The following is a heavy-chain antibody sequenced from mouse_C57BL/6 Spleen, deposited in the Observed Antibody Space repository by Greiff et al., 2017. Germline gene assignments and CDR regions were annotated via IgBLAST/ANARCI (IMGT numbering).Heavy chain of an antibody. CDR3: ARREEVLRAMDY. CDR1: GYTFTDYY. D-gene: IGHD1-1*01. Sequence: VQLQQSGPVLVKPGASVKMSCKASGYTFTDYYMIWVKQSHGKSLEWIGVINPYNGGTSYNQKFKGKATLTVAKSSSTAYMELNSLTSEDSAVYYCARREEVLRAMDYWGQGTSVTVSS. CDR2: INPYNGGT. V-gene: IGHV1-19*01. J-gene: IGHJ4*01.